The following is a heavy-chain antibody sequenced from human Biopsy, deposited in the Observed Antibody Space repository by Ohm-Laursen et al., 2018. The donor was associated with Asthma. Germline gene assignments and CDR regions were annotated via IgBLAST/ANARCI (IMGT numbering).Heavy chain of an antibody. CDR2: IYYTGTT. J-gene: IGHJ4*02. CDR1: GGSISGFY. Sequence: SETLSLTCTVSGGSISGFYWSWIRQPPGKGLKWIGYIYYTGTTNYNPSLKSRVSISVDTSKNQFSLKLTSVTAADTAVYYCARDFGGWYYFDNWGQGSLVTVSS. D-gene: IGHD3-3*01. V-gene: IGHV4-59*01. CDR3: ARDFGGWYYFDN.